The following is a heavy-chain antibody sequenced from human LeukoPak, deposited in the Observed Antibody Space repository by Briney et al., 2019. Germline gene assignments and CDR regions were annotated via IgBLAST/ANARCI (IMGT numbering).Heavy chain of an antibody. CDR3: ARERVTTVPHFDY. J-gene: IGHJ4*02. V-gene: IGHV3-21*01. CDR1: GFTFTSYW. Sequence: GGSLRLSCAASGFTFTSYWMSWVRQAPGKGLEWVSSISSSSSYIYYADSVKGRFTISRDNAKNSLYLQMNSLRAEDTAVYYCARERVTTVPHFDYWGQGTLVTVSS. CDR2: ISSSSSYI. D-gene: IGHD4-17*01.